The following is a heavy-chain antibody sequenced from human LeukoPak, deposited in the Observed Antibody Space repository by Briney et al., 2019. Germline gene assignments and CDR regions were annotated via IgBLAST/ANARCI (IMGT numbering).Heavy chain of an antibody. V-gene: IGHV4-59*08. Sequence: PSETLSLTCTVSGGSISGYYWSWIRQPPGKGPEWIGYIYYSGSTNYNPSLKSRVTISVDTSKNQFSLKLSSVTAADTAVYYCARQGPAAGRVDYWGRGTPATVSS. CDR3: ARQGPAAGRVDY. D-gene: IGHD6-13*01. CDR2: IYYSGST. CDR1: GGSISGYY. J-gene: IGHJ4*02.